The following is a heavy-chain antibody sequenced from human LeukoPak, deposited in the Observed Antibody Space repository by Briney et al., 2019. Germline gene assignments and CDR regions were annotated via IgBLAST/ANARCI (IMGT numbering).Heavy chain of an antibody. D-gene: IGHD4-23*01. Sequence: ASVKVSCKASGYTFTSYGISWVRQAPGQGLEWMGWISAYNGNTNYAQKLQGRVTITTDTSTSTAYMELRSLRSDDTAVYYCARSVRADYGGNSGFDYWGQGTLVTVSS. CDR3: ARSVRADYGGNSGFDY. CDR1: GYTFTSYG. CDR2: ISAYNGNT. V-gene: IGHV1-18*01. J-gene: IGHJ4*02.